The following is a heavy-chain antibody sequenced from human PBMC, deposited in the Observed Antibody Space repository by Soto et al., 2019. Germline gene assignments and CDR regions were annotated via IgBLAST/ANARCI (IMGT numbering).Heavy chain of an antibody. Sequence: QVQLQESGPGLVKPSETLSLTCTVSGAPITTTKWWAWVRLPPGKGLDWIGELSRGDERSSNPPLDGGFTMSLDKSNNHFSLKLTSVTAADTAIYYCATQTISYTWGVWGRGTSVTVSS. D-gene: IGHD3-16*01. V-gene: IGHV4-4*02. CDR2: LSRGDER. CDR3: ATQTISYTWGV. CDR1: GAPITTTKW. J-gene: IGHJ6*02.